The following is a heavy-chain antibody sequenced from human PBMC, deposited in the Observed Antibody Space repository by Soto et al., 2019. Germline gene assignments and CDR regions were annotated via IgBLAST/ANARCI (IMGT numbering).Heavy chain of an antibody. CDR1: GDSVSSNSAA. D-gene: IGHD1-7*01. Sequence: PPQTLSLTCVISGDSVSSNSAAWNCISLSPSRGLEWLARTYYRSRWYNDYAVSVRSRITVNPDTSKNQFSLQLTSVTPEDTAVYYCAGTTSHHWLYMDVWGKGATVTVSS. CDR3: AGTTSHHWLYMDV. J-gene: IGHJ6*03. CDR2: TYYRSRWYN. V-gene: IGHV6-1*01.